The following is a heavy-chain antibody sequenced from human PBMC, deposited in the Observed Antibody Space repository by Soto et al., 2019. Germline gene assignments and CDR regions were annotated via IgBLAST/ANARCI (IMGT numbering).Heavy chain of an antibody. CDR1: GYSFASYW. Sequence: PGASLKISCHGSGYSFASYWSGWVRQMPEKDLEWMGIIYPGDSDTRYSPSFQGQVTISADKSLRTAELQWTSLKASDTALYYCARTRSFTLGFYYDGMDVWGQGTTVTVSS. J-gene: IGHJ6*02. D-gene: IGHD6-6*01. CDR3: ARTRSFTLGFYYDGMDV. V-gene: IGHV5-51*01. CDR2: IYPGDSDT.